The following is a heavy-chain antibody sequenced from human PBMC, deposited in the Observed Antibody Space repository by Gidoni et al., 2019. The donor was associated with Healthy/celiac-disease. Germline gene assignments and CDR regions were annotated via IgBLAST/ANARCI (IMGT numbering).Heavy chain of an antibody. CDR1: GSTFSSYG. J-gene: IGHJ3*02. D-gene: IGHD3-22*01. V-gene: IGHV3-33*06. CDR2: IWYDGSNK. CDR3: ANDMNPRYDCDSSGYYYVSAFDI. Sequence: QVQLVVSGGGVVQPGRSLRRSCAASGSTFSSYGIHGFRRAPGKGLEWVAVIWYDGSNKYYADSVKGRFTISRDNSMNTLYLQMNSQRAEDTAVYYCANDMNPRYDCDSSGYYYVSAFDIWGQGTMVTVSS.